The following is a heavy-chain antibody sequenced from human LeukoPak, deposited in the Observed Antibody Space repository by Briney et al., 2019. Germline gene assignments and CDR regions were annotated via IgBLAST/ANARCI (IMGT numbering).Heavy chain of an antibody. V-gene: IGHV3-7*03. Sequence: GGSLRLSCAASGFTFSIHWMSWVRQAPGKGLEWVANMKQDGSEKYYVDSVKGRFTVSRDNAKNLLWLQMNSLRAEDTAVYYCTREGYISSALDGFDLWGQGTKSPSLQ. J-gene: IGHJ3*01. CDR2: MKQDGSEK. CDR1: GFTFSIHW. D-gene: IGHD5-18*01. CDR3: TREGYISSALDGFDL.